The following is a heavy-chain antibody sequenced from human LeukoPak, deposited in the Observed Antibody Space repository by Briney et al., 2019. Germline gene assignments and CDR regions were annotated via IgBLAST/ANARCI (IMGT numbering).Heavy chain of an antibody. CDR2: IYHSGST. Sequence: SETLSLTCTVSGGSISSSSYSWGWIRQPPGKGLEWIGSIYHSGSTYYNPSLKSRVTISVDRSKNQFSLKLSSVTAADTAVYYCAAHPGYSRLFDYWGQGTLVTVSS. CDR1: GGSISSSSYS. CDR3: AAHPGYSRLFDY. V-gene: IGHV4-39*07. D-gene: IGHD6-13*01. J-gene: IGHJ4*02.